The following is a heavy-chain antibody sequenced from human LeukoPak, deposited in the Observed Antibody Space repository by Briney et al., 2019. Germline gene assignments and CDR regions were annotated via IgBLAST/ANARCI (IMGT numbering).Heavy chain of an antibody. D-gene: IGHD2-2*01. Sequence: GESLKISCKGSGYSFTSYWIGWVRQMPGKGLEWMGIIYPGGSDTRYSPSFQGLVTISADKSISTAYLQWSSLKASDTAMYYCARGHCSSTSCYRAGYYYMDVWGKGTTVTVSS. CDR3: ARGHCSSTSCYRAGYYYMDV. J-gene: IGHJ6*03. CDR1: GYSFTSYW. V-gene: IGHV5-51*01. CDR2: IYPGGSDT.